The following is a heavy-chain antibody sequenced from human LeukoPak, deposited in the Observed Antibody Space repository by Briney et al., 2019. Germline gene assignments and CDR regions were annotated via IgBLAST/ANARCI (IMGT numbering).Heavy chain of an antibody. CDR2: INSDGSST. Sequence: GGSLRLSCAASGFTFSSYWMHWVRQAPGKGLVWVSRINSDGSSTSYADSVKGRFTISRDNAKNTLYLQMNSLRAEDTAVYYCAKADYDSSELGAFDIWGQGTMVTVSS. CDR1: GFTFSSYW. V-gene: IGHV3-74*01. J-gene: IGHJ3*02. CDR3: AKADYDSSELGAFDI. D-gene: IGHD3-22*01.